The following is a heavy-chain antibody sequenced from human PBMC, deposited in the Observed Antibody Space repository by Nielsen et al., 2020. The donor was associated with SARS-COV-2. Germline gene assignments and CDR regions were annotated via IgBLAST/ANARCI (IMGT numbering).Heavy chain of an antibody. J-gene: IGHJ6*03. V-gene: IGHV4-4*02. CDR1: GDSVSSHDW. D-gene: IGHD2-2*02. CDR3: ARGDLVVVPSPLLGLGPIFYSFYLDV. Sequence: SETLSLTCAVSGDSVSSHDWWPWVRPSPGKGLEWIGEVSHSGSTNYNPSLKSRVTLSMDKSKNQFSLRLTSVSAADTADYFCARGDLVVVPSPLLGLGPIFYSFYLDVWGKGTTVIVSS. CDR2: VSHSGST.